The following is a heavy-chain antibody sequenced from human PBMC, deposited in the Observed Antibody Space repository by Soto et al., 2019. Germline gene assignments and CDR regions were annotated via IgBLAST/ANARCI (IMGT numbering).Heavy chain of an antibody. Sequence: GSLRLSCAASGFTFSNYGMHWVRQAPGEGLEWEAVISYDGSNTYYADSVKGRFTISRDNSKNTLYLQMNSLRPEDTAVYYCAKVEYYDSSVYYPFDYWGQGTPVTVSS. D-gene: IGHD3-22*01. V-gene: IGHV3-30*18. CDR3: AKVEYYDSSVYYPFDY. CDR1: GFTFSNYG. CDR2: ISYDGSNT. J-gene: IGHJ4*02.